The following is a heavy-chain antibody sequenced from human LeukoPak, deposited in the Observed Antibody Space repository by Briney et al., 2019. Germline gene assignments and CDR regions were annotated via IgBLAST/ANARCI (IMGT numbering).Heavy chain of an antibody. CDR3: ARDRRSSSWKIQNWFDP. D-gene: IGHD6-13*01. CDR1: GYTFTSYY. J-gene: IGHJ5*02. Sequence: ASVTVSCKASGYTFTSYYMHWVRQAPGQGLEWMGIINPSGGSTSYAQKFQGRVTMTRDTSTSTVYMELSSLRSEDTAVYYCARDRRSSSWKIQNWFDPWGQGTLVTVSS. CDR2: INPSGGST. V-gene: IGHV1-46*01.